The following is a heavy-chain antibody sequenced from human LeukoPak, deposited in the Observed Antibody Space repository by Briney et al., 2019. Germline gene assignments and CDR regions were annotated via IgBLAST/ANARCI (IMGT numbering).Heavy chain of an antibody. CDR3: ARGSSWYH. CDR1: GGSISSYY. CDR2: IYYSGST. Sequence: SETLSLTCTVSGGSISSYYWSWIRQPPGKGLEWIGYIYYSGSTNYNPSLKSRVTISVDTSKNQFSLKLSSVTAADTAVYCCARGSSWYHWGQGTLVTVSS. V-gene: IGHV4-59*01. J-gene: IGHJ5*02. D-gene: IGHD6-13*01.